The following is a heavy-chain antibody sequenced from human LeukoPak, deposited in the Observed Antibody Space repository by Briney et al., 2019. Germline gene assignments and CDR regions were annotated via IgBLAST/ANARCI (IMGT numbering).Heavy chain of an antibody. J-gene: IGHJ4*02. CDR3: ARDRVVVPAAFDY. CDR1: GYTFTAYY. CDR2: IDPNSGGT. V-gene: IGHV1-2*02. Sequence: ASVKVSCKASGYTFTAYYMHWVRQAPGQGLEWMGWIDPNSGGTNYAQKFQGRVTMTRDTSISTAYMELSRLRSDDTAVYYCARDRVVVPAAFDYWGQGTLVTVSS. D-gene: IGHD2-2*01.